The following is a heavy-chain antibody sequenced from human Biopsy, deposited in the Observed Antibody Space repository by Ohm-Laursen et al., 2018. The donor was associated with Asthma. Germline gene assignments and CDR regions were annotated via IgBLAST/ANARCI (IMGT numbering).Heavy chain of an antibody. Sequence: SETLSLTCVVYPGSFSGFFWTWIRQSPGKGLEWIGETNERGVTNNNPSLKGRVIISIDTYWNRVSLKLTSVTAADTAVYYCARGPELDVWGQGTTVTVSS. CDR2: TNERGVT. CDR1: PGSFSGFF. CDR3: ARGPELDV. J-gene: IGHJ6*02. V-gene: IGHV4-34*01.